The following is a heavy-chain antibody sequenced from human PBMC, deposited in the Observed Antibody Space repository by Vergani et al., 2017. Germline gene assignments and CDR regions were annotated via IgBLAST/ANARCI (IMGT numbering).Heavy chain of an antibody. D-gene: IGHD6-6*01. CDR1: GGSISSYY. CDR2: IYYSGST. J-gene: IGHJ6*02. V-gene: IGHV4-59*08. CDR3: ARLSSSSYYYYGMDV. Sequence: QVQLQESGPGLVKPSETLSLTCTVSGGSISSYYWSWIRQPPGKGLEWIGYIYYSGSTNYNPSLKSRVTISVDTSKNQFSLKLSSVTAADTAVYYCARLSSSSYYYYGMDVWGQGTTVTVSS.